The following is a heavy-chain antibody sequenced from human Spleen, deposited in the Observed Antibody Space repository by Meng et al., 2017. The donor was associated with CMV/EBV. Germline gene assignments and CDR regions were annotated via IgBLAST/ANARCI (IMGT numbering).Heavy chain of an antibody. CDR2: ISWNSGTI. J-gene: IGHJ4*02. V-gene: IGHV3-9*01. Sequence: SLKISCVASGFSFDDDAMHWVRQAPGKGLEWVSGISWNSGTIDYADSVKGRFSISRDNAKNSLYLQMNSLRAEDTALYYCAKDLGISGSNDYWGQGTLVTVSS. CDR3: AKDLGISGSNDY. CDR1: GFSFDDDA. D-gene: IGHD1-26*01.